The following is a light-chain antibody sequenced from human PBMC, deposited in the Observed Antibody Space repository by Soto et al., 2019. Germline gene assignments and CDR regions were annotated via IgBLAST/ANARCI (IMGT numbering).Light chain of an antibody. CDR2: GAS. J-gene: IGKJ3*01. CDR1: QSVSSSY. CDR3: QQYGYSLFT. Sequence: EIVLTQSPGTLSLSPGERATLSSRASQSVSSSYLTWYQQKPGQAPRLLIYGASGRATGIPDRFSGSGSGTDFTLTISRLEPEDFAVYYCQQYGYSLFTFGPGTKVDIK. V-gene: IGKV3-20*01.